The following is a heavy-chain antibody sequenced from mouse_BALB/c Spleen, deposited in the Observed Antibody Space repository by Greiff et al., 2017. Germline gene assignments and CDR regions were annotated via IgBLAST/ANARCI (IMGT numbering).Heavy chain of an antibody. Sequence: EVKLQESGGGLVKPGGSLKLSCAASGFAFSSYDMSWVRQTPEKRLEWVAYISSGGGSTYYPDTVKGRFTISRDNAKNNLYLQMSGLKSEDTAMYYCARGAGGFDYWGQGTTLTVSS. CDR3: ARGAGGFDY. V-gene: IGHV5-12-1*01. CDR1: GFAFSSYD. CDR2: ISSGGGST. J-gene: IGHJ2*01.